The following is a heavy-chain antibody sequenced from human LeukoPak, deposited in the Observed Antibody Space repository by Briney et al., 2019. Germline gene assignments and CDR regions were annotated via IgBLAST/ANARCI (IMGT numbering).Heavy chain of an antibody. CDR2: INPSGGST. CDR1: GYSCTNYY. D-gene: IGHD3-9*01. Sequence: ASVKVSCKTSGYSCTNYYMHWVRQAPGQGLEWMGIINPSGGSTNYAQKFQGRVTMTKDTSTTTVYMELTSLRSEDTAVYYCARDQGLTGYFDYWGQGTLVTVSS. J-gene: IGHJ4*02. V-gene: IGHV1-46*01. CDR3: ARDQGLTGYFDY.